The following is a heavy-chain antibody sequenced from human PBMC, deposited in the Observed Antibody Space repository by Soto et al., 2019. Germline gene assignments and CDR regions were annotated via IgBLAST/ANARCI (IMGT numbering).Heavy chain of an antibody. J-gene: IGHJ4*02. D-gene: IGHD6-6*01. CDR2: ISYDGSNK. V-gene: IGHV3-30-3*01. Sequence: QVQLVESGGGVVQPGRSLRLSCAASGFTFSSYAMHWVRQAPGKGLEWVAVISYDGSNKYYADSVKGRFTISRDNSKNSLYLQMNSLRAEDTAVYYCARDSWGEQLAPFDYWGQGTLVTVSS. CDR3: ARDSWGEQLAPFDY. CDR1: GFTFSSYA.